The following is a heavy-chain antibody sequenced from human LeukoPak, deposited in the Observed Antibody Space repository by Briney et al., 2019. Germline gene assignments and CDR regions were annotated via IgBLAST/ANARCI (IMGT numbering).Heavy chain of an antibody. CDR1: GFAFSNYA. Sequence: GGSLRLSCAASGFAFSNYAMYWVRQAPVKGLEWVAVISYDGKNKYSADSENARFTISRDNSKNTLYLQMNSLRAEDTAIYYCARDRDRDIIGDGMDVWGKGTTVTVSS. D-gene: IGHD2-15*01. CDR3: ARDRDRDIIGDGMDV. J-gene: IGHJ6*04. CDR2: ISYDGKNK. V-gene: IGHV3-30*04.